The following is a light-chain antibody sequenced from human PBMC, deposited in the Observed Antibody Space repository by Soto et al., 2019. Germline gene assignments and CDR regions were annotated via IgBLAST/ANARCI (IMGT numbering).Light chain of an antibody. CDR2: GTS. CDR1: QSFSSN. Sequence: ELVITLALATLAVSPGERAARSFGASQSFSSNVAWYQQKPGQAPRLLIYGTSTRVTGIKDRFSGSGSGTEFTTTISSMQSEDFAVYYCKQYYNWPITVGRGTQVDIK. J-gene: IGKJ4*01. V-gene: IGKV3-15*01. CDR3: KQYYNWPIT.